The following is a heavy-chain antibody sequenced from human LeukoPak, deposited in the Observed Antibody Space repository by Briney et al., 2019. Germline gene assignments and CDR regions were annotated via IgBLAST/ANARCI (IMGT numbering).Heavy chain of an antibody. D-gene: IGHD4-23*01. CDR2: INHSGST. Sequence: KSSETLSLTCAVYGGSFSGYYWSWIRQPPGKGLEWIGEINHSGSTNYNPSLKSRVTISVDTSKNQFSLKLSSVTAADTAVYYCARVRDGGNSEGSLSLDYWGQGTLVTVSS. J-gene: IGHJ4*02. CDR1: GGSFSGYY. V-gene: IGHV4-34*01. CDR3: ARVRDGGNSEGSLSLDY.